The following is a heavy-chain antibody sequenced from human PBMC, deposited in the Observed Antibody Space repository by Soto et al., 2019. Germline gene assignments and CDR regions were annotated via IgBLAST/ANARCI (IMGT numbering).Heavy chain of an antibody. V-gene: IGHV4-38-2*02. CDR3: AREWELLNWLDP. CDR1: GYSISSGYY. D-gene: IGHD1-26*01. J-gene: IGHJ5*02. CDR2: FYHSGST. Sequence: LSLTCAVSGYSISSGYYWGWIRQPPGQGLERIGSFYHSGSTYYNPPLKSRVTISVGTSKNQFPLKLNSVTAADTAVYYCAREWELLNWLDPWGQGTLVTVSS.